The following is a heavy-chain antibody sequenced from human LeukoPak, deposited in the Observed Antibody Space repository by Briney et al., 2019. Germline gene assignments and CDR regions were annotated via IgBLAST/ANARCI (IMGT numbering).Heavy chain of an antibody. J-gene: IGHJ6*03. CDR2: ISSSRYI. D-gene: IGHD6-19*01. V-gene: IGHV3-21*01. CDR1: GFTFSSDS. Sequence: VGALRLSCAASGFTFSSDSMNWVRQAPGKGREWVSSISSSRYIYYPDSVKGRFTTSRDNAKNSLYLQMNSLRAEDTAVYYCARDAVAGTLRYYYYMDVWGKGTTVTVSS. CDR3: ARDAVAGTLRYYYYMDV.